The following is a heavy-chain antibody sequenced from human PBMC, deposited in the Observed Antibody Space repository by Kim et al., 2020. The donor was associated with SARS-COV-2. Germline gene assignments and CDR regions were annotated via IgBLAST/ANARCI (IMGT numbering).Heavy chain of an antibody. CDR2: ISSSGGTT. V-gene: IGHV3-23*01. CDR1: GFIFSNYV. D-gene: IGHD1-26*01. Sequence: GGSLRLSCAASGFIFSNYVMNWVRPAPGKGLEWVSSISSSGGTTYYADSVKGLFTISRDNSKNTLYLQMNSLRADDTALYYCVKREGKAFDIWGQGTMVTVSS. CDR3: VKREGKAFDI. J-gene: IGHJ3*02.